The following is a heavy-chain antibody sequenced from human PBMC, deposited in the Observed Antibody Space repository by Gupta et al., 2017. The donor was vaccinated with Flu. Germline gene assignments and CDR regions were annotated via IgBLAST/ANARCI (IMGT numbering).Heavy chain of an antibody. CDR1: GGSISSYY. J-gene: IGHJ2*01. Sequence: TLSLTCTVSGGSISSYYWSWIRQPAGKGLEWIGRIYTSGSTNYNPSPKSRVTMSVDTSKNQFSLKLSSVTAADTAVYYCARSPGITMIVVVSGDWYFDLWGRGTLVTVSS. V-gene: IGHV4-4*07. CDR2: IYTSGST. CDR3: ARSPGITMIVVVSGDWYFDL. D-gene: IGHD3-22*01.